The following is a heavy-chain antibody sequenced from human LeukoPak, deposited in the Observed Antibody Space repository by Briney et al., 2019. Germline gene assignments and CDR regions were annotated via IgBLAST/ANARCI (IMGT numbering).Heavy chain of an antibody. CDR2: MKPNSGNT. D-gene: IGHD3-3*01. V-gene: IGHV1-8*01. CDR1: GNTFTSYD. Sequence: DSVKVSCKASGNTFTSYDINRVRQATGQGLEWMGWMKPNSGNTGYAQKFQGRVTMTRNTSISTAYMELSSLRSEDTAVYYCARGDFWSGYYRWGRGTLVTVSS. J-gene: IGHJ4*02. CDR3: ARGDFWSGYYR.